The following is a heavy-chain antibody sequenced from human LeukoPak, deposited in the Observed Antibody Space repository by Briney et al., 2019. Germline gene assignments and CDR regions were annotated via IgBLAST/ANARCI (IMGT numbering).Heavy chain of an antibody. CDR2: IKQDGSEK. V-gene: IGHV3-7*01. Sequence: GGSLRLSCAASGFTFSSYWMSWVRQAPGKGLEWVANIKQDGSEKYYVDSVKGRFTISRDNAKNSLYLQMNSLRAEDTAVYYCARRRGSSKGGLDYYFDYWGQGTLVTVSS. J-gene: IGHJ4*02. CDR1: GFTFSSYW. CDR3: ARRRGSSKGGLDYYFDY. D-gene: IGHD1-26*01.